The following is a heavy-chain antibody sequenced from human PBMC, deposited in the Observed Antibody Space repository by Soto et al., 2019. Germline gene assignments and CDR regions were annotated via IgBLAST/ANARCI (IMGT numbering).Heavy chain of an antibody. J-gene: IGHJ4*02. CDR2: IYYSGST. V-gene: IGHV4-59*01. Sequence: QVQLQESGPGLVKPSETLSLTCTVSGDSIDSYYWCWIRQPPGKGLEWIGYIYYSGSTNYNPSLKSRVTMSVDTSKNQFSLKLSSVTAADTAMYYCARDSRLGFPDYWGQGPLVTVSS. D-gene: IGHD3-16*01. CDR1: GDSIDSYY. CDR3: ARDSRLGFPDY.